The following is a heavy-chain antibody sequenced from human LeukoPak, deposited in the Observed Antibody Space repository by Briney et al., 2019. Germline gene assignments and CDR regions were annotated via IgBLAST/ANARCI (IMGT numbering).Heavy chain of an antibody. Sequence: SVKVSCKASGGTFSSYAISWVRQAPGQGLEWMGRIIPILGIANYAQKFQGRVTITADKSTSTAYMELSSLRSEDTAVYYCARADLGYCSSTSCYGIDYWGQGTLVTASS. V-gene: IGHV1-69*04. CDR2: IIPILGIA. CDR1: GGTFSSYA. CDR3: ARADLGYCSSTSCYGIDY. D-gene: IGHD2-2*01. J-gene: IGHJ4*02.